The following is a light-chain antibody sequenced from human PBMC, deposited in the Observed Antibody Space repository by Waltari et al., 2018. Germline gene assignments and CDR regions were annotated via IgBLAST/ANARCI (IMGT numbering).Light chain of an antibody. Sequence: TSRANQNISRHLAWYQQRPGKAPTLLIYAASTLQSGVPSRFGGSGSVTDFTLTISSLQPEDFATFYCLQLYSYPLTFGGGTKVEIK. J-gene: IGKJ4*01. CDR3: LQLYSYPLT. CDR1: QNISRH. CDR2: AAS. V-gene: IGKV1-9*01.